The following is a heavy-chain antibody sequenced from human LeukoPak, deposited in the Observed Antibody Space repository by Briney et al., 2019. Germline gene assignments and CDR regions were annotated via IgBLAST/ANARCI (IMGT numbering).Heavy chain of an antibody. J-gene: IGHJ6*04. CDR2: ISSSGSTI. V-gene: IGHV3-48*03. Sequence: QPGGSLRLSCAASGFTFSSYEMNWVRQAPGKGLEWVSYISSSGSTIYYADSVKGRFTISRDNAKNSLYLQMNNLRAEDTAVYYCAELGITMIGGVWGKGTTVTISS. CDR1: GFTFSSYE. D-gene: IGHD3-10*02. CDR3: AELGITMIGGV.